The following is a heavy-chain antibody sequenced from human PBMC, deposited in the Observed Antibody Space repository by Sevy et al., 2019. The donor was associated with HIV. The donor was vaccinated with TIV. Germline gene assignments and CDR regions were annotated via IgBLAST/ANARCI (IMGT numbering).Heavy chain of an antibody. D-gene: IGHD2-21*02. CDR2: IYYTGKT. CDR3: ARLSRNNVVVTGVRRDGFDV. Sequence: SETLSLTCTVSGGSISTYYWSWIRQPPGKGLQWIGYIYYTGKTNYNPSLQTPVTMSIDTSKNQFSLWLSSVTSADTAMYYCARLSRNNVVVTGVRRDGFDVWGQWTMVTVSS. V-gene: IGHV4-59*01. CDR1: GGSISTYY. J-gene: IGHJ3*01.